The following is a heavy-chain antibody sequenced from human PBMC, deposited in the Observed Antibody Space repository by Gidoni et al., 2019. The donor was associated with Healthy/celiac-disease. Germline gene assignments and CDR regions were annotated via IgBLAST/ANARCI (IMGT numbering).Heavy chain of an antibody. J-gene: IGHJ6*03. D-gene: IGHD3-10*01. CDR1: GFTFSRYA. V-gene: IGHV3-23*01. Sequence: EVQLLESGGGLVQPGGSLRLSCAASGFTFSRYAMTWVRQAPGKGLEWVSAISGSGGSTYYADSVKVRFTISRDNSKNTLYLQMNSLRAEDTAVYYCAKSGYYGSGSYQLYYYYYMDVWGKGTTVTVSS. CDR3: AKSGYYGSGSYQLYYYYYMDV. CDR2: ISGSGGST.